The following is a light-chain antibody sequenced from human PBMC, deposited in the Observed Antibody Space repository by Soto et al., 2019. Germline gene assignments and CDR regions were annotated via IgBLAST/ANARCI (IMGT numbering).Light chain of an antibody. Sequence: EIVLTQSPGALSLSPGERATLSCRASQRITNNVLAWFQQKPGLAPRLLIHGASTRASGVPGRFSGGGSGTDFVLTISRLEPEDFAVYYCQQYGRSPFTFGQGTKLQIK. J-gene: IGKJ2*01. CDR2: GAS. V-gene: IGKV3-20*01. CDR3: QQYGRSPFT. CDR1: QRITNNV.